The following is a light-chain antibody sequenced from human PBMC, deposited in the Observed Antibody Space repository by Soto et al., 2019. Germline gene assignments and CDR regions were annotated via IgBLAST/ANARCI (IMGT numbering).Light chain of an antibody. CDR1: SNDVGSYNL. CDR2: EVS. Sequence: QSVLTQPASVSGSPGQSITISCTGTSNDVGSYNLVSWYQQHPGKAPKLMIYEVSKRPSGVSNRFSGSKSGNTASLTISGLQAEDEADHYCCSYAGSSTFFYVFGTGTKVTVL. J-gene: IGLJ1*01. V-gene: IGLV2-23*02. CDR3: CSYAGSSTFFYV.